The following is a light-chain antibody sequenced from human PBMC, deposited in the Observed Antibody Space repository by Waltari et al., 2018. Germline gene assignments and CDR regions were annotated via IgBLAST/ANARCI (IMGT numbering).Light chain of an antibody. V-gene: IGLV4-69*01. CDR1: TCHSDFA. CDR2: LNSDGSH. J-gene: IGLJ2*01. Sequence: QPVRPQSPSAPASPEPTAKHPCTLNTCHSDFAIAWHPQQPERGPRYLMKLNSDGSHTKGDEIPDRFSGSSSGAERYLTISSLQSEDEAAYYCQTWGSGTVIFGGGTHLTVL. CDR3: QTWGSGTVI.